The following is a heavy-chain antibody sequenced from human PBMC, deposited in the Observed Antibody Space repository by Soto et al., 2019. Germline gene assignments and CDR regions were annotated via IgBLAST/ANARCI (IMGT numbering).Heavy chain of an antibody. V-gene: IGHV5-10-1*01. J-gene: IGHJ6*02. CDR3: PSPSTYYYGSGSPYYYYGMDV. Sequence: GESLKISCKGSGYSFTSYWISWVRQMPGKGLEWMGRIDPSDSYTNYSPSSQGHVTISADKSISTAYLQWSSLKASDTAMYYCPSPSTYYYGSGSPYYYYGMDVWGQGTTVTASS. D-gene: IGHD3-10*01. CDR2: IDPSDSYT. CDR1: GYSFTSYW.